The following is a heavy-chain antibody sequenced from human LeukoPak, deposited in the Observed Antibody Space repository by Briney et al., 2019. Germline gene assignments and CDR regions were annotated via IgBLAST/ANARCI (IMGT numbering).Heavy chain of an antibody. D-gene: IGHD3-16*01. J-gene: IGHJ4*02. CDR2: ISYLSSHV. Sequence: GGSLRLSCSASGYTFSDYDMNWVRQAPGKGLEWVSSISYLSSHVYYGDSVKGRFSISRDNAKNSLYLQMNSLGAEDKAIYYCGRAFPPLRTSSAGDLWGQGILVTVSS. CDR1: GYTFSDYD. V-gene: IGHV3-21*01. CDR3: GRAFPPLRTSSAGDL.